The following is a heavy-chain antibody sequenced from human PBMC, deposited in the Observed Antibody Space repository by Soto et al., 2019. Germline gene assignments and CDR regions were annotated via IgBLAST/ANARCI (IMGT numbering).Heavy chain of an antibody. CDR3: ARTPQIAAAGKNYFDY. CDR1: GGSISSSSYY. CDR2: INHSGST. J-gene: IGHJ4*02. V-gene: IGHV4-39*07. D-gene: IGHD6-13*01. Sequence: SETLSLTCTVSGGSISSSSYYWGWIRQPPGKGLEWIGEINHSGSTNYNPSLKSRVTISVDTSKNQFSLKLSSVTAADTAVYYCARTPQIAAAGKNYFDYWGQGTLVTVSS.